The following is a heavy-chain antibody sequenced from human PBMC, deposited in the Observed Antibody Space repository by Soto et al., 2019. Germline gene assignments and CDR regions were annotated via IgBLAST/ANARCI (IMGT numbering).Heavy chain of an antibody. CDR2: IIPVFGTP. V-gene: IGHV1-69*06. D-gene: IGHD6-19*01. Sequence: QVQLVQSGTEVKKPGSSVKVSCTASGGSSTNYALSWVRQAPGQGLEWMGGIIPVFGTPNYSPNFQDRVTITADKSTATVYMELTSLRLEDTAMYFSSRSLYISGWVNWYFDLWGRGTLVTVSS. CDR1: GGSSTNYA. CDR3: SRSLYISGWVNWYFDL. J-gene: IGHJ2*01.